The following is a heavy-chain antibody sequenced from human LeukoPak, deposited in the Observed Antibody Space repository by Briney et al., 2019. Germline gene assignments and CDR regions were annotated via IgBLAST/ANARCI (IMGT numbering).Heavy chain of an antibody. D-gene: IGHD3-10*01. V-gene: IGHV1-69-2*01. J-gene: IGHJ4*02. Sequence: ASVKVSCKVSGYTFTDYYMHWEQQAPGKGLEWMGLVDPEDGETIYAEKFQGRVTITADTSTDTAYMELSSLRSEDTAVYYCATGFGYYFDYWGQGTLVTVSS. CDR1: GYTFTDYY. CDR2: VDPEDGET. CDR3: ATGFGYYFDY.